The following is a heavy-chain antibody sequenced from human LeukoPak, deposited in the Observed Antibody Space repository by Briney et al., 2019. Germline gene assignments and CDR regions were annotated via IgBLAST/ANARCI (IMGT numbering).Heavy chain of an antibody. D-gene: IGHD2-21*02. V-gene: IGHV3-21*01. J-gene: IGHJ4*02. Sequence: GGSLRLSCAASRFICNVFFLHWLRQAPEKGLEWVSAISGSSNSIYYADSAKGRFTISRDNAKNSVYLQMNSVRVEDTALYYCARVLCGGDCYDYGGQGTVVTVSA. CDR2: ISGSSNSI. CDR1: RFICNVFF. CDR3: ARVLCGGDCYDY.